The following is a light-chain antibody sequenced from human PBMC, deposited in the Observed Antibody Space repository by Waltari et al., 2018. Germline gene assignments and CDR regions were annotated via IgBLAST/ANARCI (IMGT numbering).Light chain of an antibody. CDR2: KAS. CDR3: QQYNSYPLT. V-gene: IGKV1-5*03. CDR1: QSISSW. Sequence: DIQMTQSPSTLSASVGESVTITCRASQSISSWLAWYQQKPGTAPKLLIYKASSLESGVPSRFSGSGSGTEFTLTISSLQPDDFATYYCQQYNSYPLTFGGGTKVEIK. J-gene: IGKJ4*01.